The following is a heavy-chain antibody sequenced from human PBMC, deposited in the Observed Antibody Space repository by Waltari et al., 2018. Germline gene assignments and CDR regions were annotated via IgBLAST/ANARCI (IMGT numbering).Heavy chain of an antibody. CDR2: ISGSGGRT. Sequence: EVQLLESGGGLVQPGGSLRLSCAASGFTFSSYAMSWVRQAPGKGLEWVSAISGSGGRTYYADSVKGRFTISRDNSKNTLYLQMNSLRAEDTAVYYCAKDHHFLYGMDVWGQGTTVTVSS. J-gene: IGHJ6*02. CDR3: AKDHHFLYGMDV. V-gene: IGHV3-23*01. CDR1: GFTFSSYA.